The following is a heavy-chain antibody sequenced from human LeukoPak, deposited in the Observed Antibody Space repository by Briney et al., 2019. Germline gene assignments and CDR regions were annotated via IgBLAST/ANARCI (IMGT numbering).Heavy chain of an antibody. CDR1: GGSISSSSYY. D-gene: IGHD5-12*01. V-gene: IGHV4-39*01. CDR2: IYYSGST. CDR3: ARGFRGGYDNFDY. Sequence: SETLSLTCTVSGGSISSSSYYWGWIRPPPGKGLEWLGSIYYSGSTYYNPSLKSRVTISVDTSKNQFSLKLSSVTAADTAVYYCARGFRGGYDNFDYWGQGTLVTVSS. J-gene: IGHJ4*02.